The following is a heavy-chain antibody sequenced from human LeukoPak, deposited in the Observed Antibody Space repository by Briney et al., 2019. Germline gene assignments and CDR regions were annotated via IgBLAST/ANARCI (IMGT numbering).Heavy chain of an antibody. CDR3: AKDFVVVPGNVNYFDY. CDR1: GFTVSSNY. CDR2: IYSGGST. D-gene: IGHD2-21*02. J-gene: IGHJ4*02. Sequence: GGSLRLSCAASGFTVSSNYMSWVRQAPGRGLEWVSVIYSGGSTYYADSVKGRFTVSRDNFKNTLYVQMKSLRAEDTAVYYCAKDFVVVPGNVNYFDYWGQGTLVTVSS. V-gene: IGHV3-53*01.